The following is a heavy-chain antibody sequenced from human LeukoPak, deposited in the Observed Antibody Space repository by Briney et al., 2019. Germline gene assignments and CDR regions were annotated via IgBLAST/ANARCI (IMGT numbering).Heavy chain of an antibody. D-gene: IGHD6-13*01. Sequence: PSETLSLTCTVSSGSISSTSYYWGWIRQAPGKGLEWLASIYYSGATYYNPSLKSRLTVSGDTSNNRFSLELTSVTAADTAVYYCARQGLQQLLPGSNFWGQGTLVTVSS. CDR1: SGSISSTSYY. V-gene: IGHV4-39*01. CDR3: ARQGLQQLLPGSNF. CDR2: IYYSGAT. J-gene: IGHJ4*02.